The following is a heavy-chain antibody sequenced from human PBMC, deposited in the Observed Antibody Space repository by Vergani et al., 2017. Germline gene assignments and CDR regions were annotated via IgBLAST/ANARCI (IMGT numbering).Heavy chain of an antibody. Sequence: QVQLVESGGGLVKPGGSLRLSCAASGFAFSDYYMSWIRQAPGKGLEWVSYISSSSSYTNYADSGKGRFTISRDNAKNSLYLQMNSLRAEDTAVYYCARESGPPPYYYYYGMDVWGQGTTVTVSS. J-gene: IGHJ6*02. V-gene: IGHV3-11*05. CDR1: GFAFSDYY. CDR3: ARESGPPPYYYYYGMDV. CDR2: ISSSSSYT.